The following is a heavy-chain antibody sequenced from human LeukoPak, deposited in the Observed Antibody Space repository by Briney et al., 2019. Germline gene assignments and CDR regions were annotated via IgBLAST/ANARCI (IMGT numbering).Heavy chain of an antibody. Sequence: PGGSLRLSCEGSGFSIRDYAMGWVRQAPGEGLEWVSVLSASGDYTEYADSVKGCFTISRDTSQNTVSLQMNRLRAEDTAVYYCAKKPALIKYPFDNWGQGTLVTVSS. D-gene: IGHD2-2*01. V-gene: IGHV3-23*01. CDR2: LSASGDYT. CDR1: GFSIRDYA. J-gene: IGHJ4*02. CDR3: AKKPALIKYPFDN.